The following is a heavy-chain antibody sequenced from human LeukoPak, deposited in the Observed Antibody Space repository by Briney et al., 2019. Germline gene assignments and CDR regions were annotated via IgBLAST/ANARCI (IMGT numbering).Heavy chain of an antibody. CDR3: ATHIPWRLEY. V-gene: IGHV3-30*04. CDR1: GFTFNNYA. Sequence: PGRSLRLSCAASGFTFNNYAMHWVRQAPGKGLEWVAVISYDGRNKYYADSVKGRFTISRDNAKNSLYLQMSSLSAEDTAVYYCATHIPWRLEYWGQGTLVTVSS. J-gene: IGHJ4*02. D-gene: IGHD2-21*01. CDR2: ISYDGRNK.